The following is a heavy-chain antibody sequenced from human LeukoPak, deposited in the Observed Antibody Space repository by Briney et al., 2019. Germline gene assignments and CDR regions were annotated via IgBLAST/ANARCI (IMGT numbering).Heavy chain of an antibody. Sequence: ASVKVSFKASGYTFTSYGISWVRQAPGQGLEWMGWISAYNGNTNYAQKLQGRVTMTTDTFTSTAYMELRSLRSDDTAVYYCARGYDSSGYYYVGYYYYYGMDVWGQGTTVTVSS. CDR3: ARGYDSSGYYYVGYYYYYGMDV. V-gene: IGHV1-18*01. D-gene: IGHD3-22*01. J-gene: IGHJ6*02. CDR2: ISAYNGNT. CDR1: GYTFTSYG.